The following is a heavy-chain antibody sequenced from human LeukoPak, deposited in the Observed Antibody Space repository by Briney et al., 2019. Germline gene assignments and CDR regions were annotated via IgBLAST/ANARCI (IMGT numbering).Heavy chain of an antibody. Sequence: SETLSLTCTVSGGSISGYYWSWIRQPPGKGLEWIGYIHYSGNTNYNPSLRSRVTISVDTSRDQFSLRLSSVTAADTAVYYCARLLGNDYFFYYMDVWGKGTTVTVSS. CDR3: ARLLGNDYFFYYMDV. CDR2: IHYSGNT. CDR1: GGSISGYY. V-gene: IGHV4-59*01. D-gene: IGHD1-26*01. J-gene: IGHJ6*03.